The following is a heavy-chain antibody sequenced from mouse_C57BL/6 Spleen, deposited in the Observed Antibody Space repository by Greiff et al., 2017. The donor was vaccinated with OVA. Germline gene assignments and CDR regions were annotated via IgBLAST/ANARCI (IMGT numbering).Heavy chain of an antibody. CDR2: IYPGSGNT. D-gene: IGHD2-4*01. J-gene: IGHJ2*01. CDR3: ARSGIYYDYEDYFGY. CDR1: GYTFTDYY. Sequence: QVQLKESGAELVRPGASVKLSCKASGYTFTDYYINWVKQRPGQGLEWIARIYPGSGNTYYNEKFKGKATLTAEKSSSTAYMQLSSLTSEDSAVYFCARSGIYYDYEDYFGYWGQGTTLTVSS. V-gene: IGHV1-76*01.